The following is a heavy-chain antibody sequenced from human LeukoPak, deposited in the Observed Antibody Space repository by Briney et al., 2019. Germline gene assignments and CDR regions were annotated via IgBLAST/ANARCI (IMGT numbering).Heavy chain of an antibody. Sequence: GGSLRLSCAASGFTFSSYGMHWVRQAPGKGLEWLAFIRYDGSNKYYADFVKGRFTISRDNSKNTLYLQMNSLRAEDTAVYYCAKEAFIVVVPAVMDYWGQGTLVTVSS. CDR1: GFTFSSYG. V-gene: IGHV3-30*02. D-gene: IGHD2-2*01. J-gene: IGHJ4*02. CDR2: IRYDGSNK. CDR3: AKEAFIVVVPAVMDY.